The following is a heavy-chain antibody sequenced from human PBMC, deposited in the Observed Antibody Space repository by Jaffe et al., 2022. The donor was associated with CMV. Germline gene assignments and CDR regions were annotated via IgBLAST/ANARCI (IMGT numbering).Heavy chain of an antibody. Sequence: QVQLQQWGAGLLKPSETLSLTCAVYGGSFSGYYWSWIRQPPGKGLEWIGEINHSGSTNYNPSLKSRVTISVDTSKNQFSLKLSSVTAADTAVYYCARDLIYEGSSPYYYYYGMDVWGQGTTVTVSS. V-gene: IGHV4-34*01. D-gene: IGHD6-6*01. CDR1: GGSFSGYY. J-gene: IGHJ6*02. CDR2: INHSGST. CDR3: ARDLIYEGSSPYYYYYGMDV.